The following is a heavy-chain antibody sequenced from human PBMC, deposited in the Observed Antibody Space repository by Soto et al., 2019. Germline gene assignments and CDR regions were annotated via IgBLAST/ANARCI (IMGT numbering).Heavy chain of an antibody. Sequence: EVRLLESGEGLVQPGGSLKLSCAASGFTFSSYAMSWVRQAPGKGLEWVSRIGGSGGNTYYADSVKGRFTISRDNSKNTLFLQMNRLRAEDTAEYYCARVVRYFDTPYGMDVWGHGTTVTVSS. CDR3: ARVVRYFDTPYGMDV. CDR2: IGGSGGNT. J-gene: IGHJ6*02. D-gene: IGHD3-9*01. CDR1: GFTFSSYA. V-gene: IGHV3-23*01.